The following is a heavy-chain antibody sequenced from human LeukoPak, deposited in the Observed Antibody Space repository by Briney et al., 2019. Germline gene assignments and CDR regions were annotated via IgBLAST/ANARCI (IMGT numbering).Heavy chain of an antibody. CDR3: ARAVGYSTSYYGRFDP. V-gene: IGHV1-2*06. CDR2: INPNTGAT. D-gene: IGHD6-13*01. CDR1: GYIFTGNY. J-gene: IGHJ5*02. Sequence: ASVKVSCKASGYIFTGNYIHWVRQAPGQGLEWMGRINPNTGATIFAQNFQGRVTMTRDMSITTVYIELSALTSDDTAVFYSARAVGYSTSYYGRFDPWGQGTLVTVSS.